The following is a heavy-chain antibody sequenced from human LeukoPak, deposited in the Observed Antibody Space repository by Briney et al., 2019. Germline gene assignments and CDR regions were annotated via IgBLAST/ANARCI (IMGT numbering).Heavy chain of an antibody. D-gene: IGHD4-23*01. J-gene: IGHJ6*03. V-gene: IGHV3-23*01. CDR1: GFTFSSYG. CDR3: ARDLYDGNSIAHFYMDV. CDR2: ISGSGGST. Sequence: GGSLRLSCAASGFTFSSYGMSWVRQAPGKGLEWVSAISGSGGSTYYADSVKGRFTISRDNAKNSLYLQMNSLRAEDTAVYYCARDLYDGNSIAHFYMDVWGKGTTVTVSS.